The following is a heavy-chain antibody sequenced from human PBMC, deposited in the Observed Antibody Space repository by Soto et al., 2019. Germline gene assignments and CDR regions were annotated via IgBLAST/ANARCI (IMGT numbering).Heavy chain of an antibody. CDR2: IYAGGNT. D-gene: IGHD3-9*01. V-gene: IGHV3-53*01. CDR3: ARVTTFYDILASSYALNYFDY. Sequence: GGSLRLSCAASGFSVTSNYMTWVRQAPGKGLECVSVIYAGGNTYYPDSVKGRFTISSDNSKNTLFLQMNNLRAEDTAVYYCARVTTFYDILASSYALNYFDYWGQGTRVTVSS. CDR1: GFSVTSNY. J-gene: IGHJ4*02.